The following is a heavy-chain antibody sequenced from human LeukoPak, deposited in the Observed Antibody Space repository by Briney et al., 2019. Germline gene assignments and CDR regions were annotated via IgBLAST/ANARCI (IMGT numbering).Heavy chain of an antibody. D-gene: IGHD3-10*01. CDR1: GYTFTGYH. CDR3: ARDYHGSGSLTTFDY. J-gene: IGHJ4*02. CDR2: INPNSGDT. Sequence: ASVKVSCKTSGYTFTGYHMHWVRQAPGQGLEWMGRINPNSGDTNYAQKFQGRVTMTRDTSISTAYMELSRLRSDDTAVYYCARDYHGSGSLTTFDYWGQGTLVTVSS. V-gene: IGHV1-2*06.